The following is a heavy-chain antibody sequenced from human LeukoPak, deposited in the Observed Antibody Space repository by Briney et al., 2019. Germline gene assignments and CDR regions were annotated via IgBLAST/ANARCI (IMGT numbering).Heavy chain of an antibody. J-gene: IGHJ6*02. D-gene: IGHD2-2*01. CDR3: AKDIVVVPAAIDYYYYYGMDV. V-gene: IGHV3-30*18. Sequence: GGSLRLSCAASGFTFSTYVMHWVRQAPGKGLEWVAVISHDGTNKYYADSVKGRFTISRDNSKNTLYLQMNSLRAEDTAVYYCAKDIVVVPAAIDYYYYYGMDVWGQGTTVTVSS. CDR2: ISHDGTNK. CDR1: GFTFSTYV.